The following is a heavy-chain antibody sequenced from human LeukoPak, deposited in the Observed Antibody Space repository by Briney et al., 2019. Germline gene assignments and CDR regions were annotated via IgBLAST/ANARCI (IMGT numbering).Heavy chain of an antibody. V-gene: IGHV3-53*01. CDR1: GFTFSDHY. J-gene: IGHJ3*02. CDR2: IYNDGST. Sequence: GSLSLSCAASGFTFSDHYMDWVRQAPGKGLEWVSIIYNDGSTYYADSMKGRFTISRDNSKNTLYLQVSSLRAEDTAMYYCTRNILFAFHIGGQGTMVTVSS. CDR3: TRNILFAFHI. D-gene: IGHD2/OR15-2a*01.